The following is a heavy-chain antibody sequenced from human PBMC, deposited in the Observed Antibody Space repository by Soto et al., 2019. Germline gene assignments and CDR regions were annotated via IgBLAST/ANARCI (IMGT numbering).Heavy chain of an antibody. CDR3: ATARYYYDSSGYYRGNYFDY. CDR1: GFTFISYG. Sequence: GGSLRLSCAASGFTFISYGMHWVRQAPGKGLEWVAVISYDGSNKYYADSVKGRFTISRDNSKNTLYLQMNSLRAEDTAVYYCATARYYYDSSGYYRGNYFDYWGQGTLVTVSS. V-gene: IGHV3-30*03. J-gene: IGHJ4*02. D-gene: IGHD3-22*01. CDR2: ISYDGSNK.